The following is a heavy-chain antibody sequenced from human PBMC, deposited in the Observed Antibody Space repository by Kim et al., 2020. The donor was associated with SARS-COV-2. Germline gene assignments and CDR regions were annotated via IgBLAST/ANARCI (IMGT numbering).Heavy chain of an antibody. CDR3: ARDEIYYGSGSYYGRILYGLDV. V-gene: IGHV4-34*01. D-gene: IGHD3-10*01. CDR1: GGSFSGYY. J-gene: IGHJ6*02. CDR2: INHSGST. Sequence: SETLSLTCAVYGGSFSGYYWSWIRQPPGKGLEWIGEINHSGSTNYNPSLKSRVTISVDTSKNQFSLKLSSVTAADTAVYYCARDEIYYGSGSYYGRILYGLDVWGQGTTVTVSS.